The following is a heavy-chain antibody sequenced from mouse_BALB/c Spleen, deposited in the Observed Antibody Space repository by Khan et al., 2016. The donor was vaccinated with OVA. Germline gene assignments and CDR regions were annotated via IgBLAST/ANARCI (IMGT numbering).Heavy chain of an antibody. D-gene: IGHD2-13*01. V-gene: IGHV9-1*02. J-gene: IGHJ2*01. CDR1: GYTFTDFR. CDR3: SRHGRGESFYCGF. Sequence: QIQLVQSGPELRKPGETVKISCQTSGYTFTDFRVNWVKQAPGMGLKWMGCINTFTGEPTYGDDFKGRFAFSLETSASTAYLQINNLKNEDMAAYFCSRHGRGESFYCGFWGQGTTLTVSS. CDR2: INTFTGEP.